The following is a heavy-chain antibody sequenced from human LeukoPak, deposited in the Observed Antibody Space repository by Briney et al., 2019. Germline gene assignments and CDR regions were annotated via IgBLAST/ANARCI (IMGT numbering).Heavy chain of an antibody. D-gene: IGHD3-22*01. Sequence: GGSLRLSCAASGFTFSSYAMSWVRQAPGKGLEWVSAISGSGGSTYYADSVKGRFTISRDNSKNTLYLQMNSLSAEDTAVYYCAKDYDSSAAIPYYFDYWGQGTLVTVSS. CDR2: ISGSGGST. V-gene: IGHV3-23*01. J-gene: IGHJ4*02. CDR3: AKDYDSSAAIPYYFDY. CDR1: GFTFSSYA.